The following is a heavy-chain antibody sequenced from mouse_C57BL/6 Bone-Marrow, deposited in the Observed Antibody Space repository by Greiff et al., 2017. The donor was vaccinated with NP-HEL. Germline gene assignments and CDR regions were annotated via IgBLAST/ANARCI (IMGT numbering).Heavy chain of an antibody. CDR2: IWSGGST. D-gene: IGHD4-1*01. V-gene: IGHV2-4*01. CDR3: AKNRANWVFDY. J-gene: IGHJ2*01. Sequence: VHLVESGPGLVQPSQSLSITCTVSGFSLTSYGVHWVRQPPGKGLEWLGVIWSGGSTDYNAAFISRLSISKDNSKSQVFFKMNSLQADDTAIYYCAKNRANWVFDYWGQGTTLTVSS. CDR1: GFSLTSYG.